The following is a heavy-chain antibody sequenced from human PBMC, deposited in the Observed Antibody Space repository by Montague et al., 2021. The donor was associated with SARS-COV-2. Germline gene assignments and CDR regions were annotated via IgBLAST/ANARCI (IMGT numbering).Heavy chain of an antibody. Sequence: SETLSLTCTVSGGSISSSNYYWDWIRQPPGKGLEWIGSIYDSGSTYYNPSLKSRVTISVDTSKNQSSLKLSSVAAADTAVYYCARGGGYSYGGIDYWGQGTLVTVSS. CDR2: IYDSGST. J-gene: IGHJ4*02. CDR3: ARGGGYSYGGIDY. V-gene: IGHV4-39*01. CDR1: GGSISSSNYY. D-gene: IGHD5-18*01.